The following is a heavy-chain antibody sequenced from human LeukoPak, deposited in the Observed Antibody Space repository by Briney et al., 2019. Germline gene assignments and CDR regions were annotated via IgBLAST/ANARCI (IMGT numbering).Heavy chain of an antibody. CDR2: ISYDGSNK. CDR1: GFTFSSYA. J-gene: IGHJ4*02. CDR3: AGGHYYDSSGYSAVFDY. D-gene: IGHD3-22*01. V-gene: IGHV3-30-3*01. Sequence: GGSLRLSCAASGFTFSSYAMHWVRQAPGKGLEWVAVISYDGSNKYYADSVKGRFTISRDNSKNTLYLQMNSLRAEDTAVYYCAGGHYYDSSGYSAVFDYWGQGTLVTVSS.